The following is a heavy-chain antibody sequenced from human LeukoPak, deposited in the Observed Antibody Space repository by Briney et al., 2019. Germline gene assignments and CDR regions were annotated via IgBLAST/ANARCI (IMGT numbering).Heavy chain of an antibody. Sequence: GGSLRLSCAASGFTVNSNYMSWVRQAPGKGLEWVSLIYTGGSTYYADSVKGRFTISRDNSKYTLYLQMNSLRPEDTAVYYCARGFGKVAANVFGGYTMDVWGQGTTVTVSS. J-gene: IGHJ6*02. CDR3: ARGFGKVAANVFGGYTMDV. CDR2: IYTGGST. D-gene: IGHD6-6*01. CDR1: GFTVNSNY. V-gene: IGHV3-66*02.